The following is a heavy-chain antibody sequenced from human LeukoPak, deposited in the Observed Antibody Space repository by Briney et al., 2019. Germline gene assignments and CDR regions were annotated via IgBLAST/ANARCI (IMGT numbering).Heavy chain of an antibody. CDR1: GYTFTSYG. CDR3: ARDLNSVVVTVSAFDI. J-gene: IGHJ3*02. CDR2: ISAYNGNT. D-gene: IGHD2-21*02. Sequence: ASVKVSCKASGYTFTSYGISWMRQAPGQGLEWMGWISAYNGNTNYAQKLQGRVTMTTDTSTSTAYMELRSLRSDDTAVYYCARDLNSVVVTVSAFDIWGQGTMVTVSS. V-gene: IGHV1-18*01.